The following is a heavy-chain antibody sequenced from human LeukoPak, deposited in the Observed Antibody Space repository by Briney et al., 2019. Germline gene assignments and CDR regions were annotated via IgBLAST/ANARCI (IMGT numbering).Heavy chain of an antibody. Sequence: SETLSLTCTVSGGSISSYYWSWIRQPPGKGLEWIGYIYYSGSTNYNPSLKSRVTISVDTSKNQFSLKLSSVTAADTAVYYCARGRDGYNLEVGYWGQRTLVTVSS. CDR3: ARGRDGYNLEVGY. CDR1: GGSISSYY. D-gene: IGHD5-24*01. V-gene: IGHV4-59*01. CDR2: IYYSGST. J-gene: IGHJ4*02.